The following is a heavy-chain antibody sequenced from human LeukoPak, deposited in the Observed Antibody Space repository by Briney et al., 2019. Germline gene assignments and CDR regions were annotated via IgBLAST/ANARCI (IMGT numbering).Heavy chain of an antibody. V-gene: IGHV1-18*04. J-gene: IGHJ4*02. CDR3: ARHSGSGWQALGY. CDR2: TSYNGNT. Sequence: EASVKVSCKASGYTFSNYGISWVRQAPGLGLEWMGWTSYNGNTNYAQKFQDRVTVTTDTSTTTAYMELRSLESDDTAVYYCARHSGSGWQALGYWGQGTLVTVSS. CDR1: GYTFSNYG. D-gene: IGHD6-19*01.